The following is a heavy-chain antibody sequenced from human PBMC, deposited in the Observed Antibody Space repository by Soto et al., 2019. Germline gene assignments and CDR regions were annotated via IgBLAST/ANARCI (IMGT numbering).Heavy chain of an antibody. J-gene: IGHJ6*02. V-gene: IGHV1-69*12. D-gene: IGHD2-2*01. Sequence: QVQLVQSGAEVKKPGSSVKVSCKASGGTFSSYAISWVRQAPGQGLEWMGGIIPILGTANYAQKFQGRVTITAEESTSTAYMALCSLRSEDTAVYYLARTDIVLVPAAIPVDVSGMGVWGQGTTVTVSS. CDR2: IIPILGTA. CDR3: ARTDIVLVPAAIPVDVSGMGV. CDR1: GGTFSSYA.